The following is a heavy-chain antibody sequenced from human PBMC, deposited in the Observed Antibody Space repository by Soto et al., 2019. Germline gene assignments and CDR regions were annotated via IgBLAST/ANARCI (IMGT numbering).Heavy chain of an antibody. CDR2: ISGSGGGT. CDR3: AKDDSVPYSAGSGIFDS. J-gene: IGHJ4*01. Sequence: GGSLRLSCAASGFTFNNYAMTWVRQAPGKGLQWVSSISGSGGGTYYAESVEGWFTISRDNSKNTLYLQMNSLRAEATAVYYYAKDDSVPYSAGSGIFDSWGRGTLVTVSS. V-gene: IGHV3-23*01. D-gene: IGHD2-15*01. CDR1: GFTFNNYA.